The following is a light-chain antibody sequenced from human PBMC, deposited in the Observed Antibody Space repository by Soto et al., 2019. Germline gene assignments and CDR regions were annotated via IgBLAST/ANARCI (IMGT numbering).Light chain of an antibody. J-gene: IGKJ1*01. V-gene: IGKV3-20*01. Sequence: DIVITQSPGTLSLSPGERATLCCRASQSVGSDFLAWYQQRPGQPPRILIFGASGRATGIPDRFSGSGSGTDFTLTISRLEPEDFAVYYCQQYGSLSWAFGQGTKVDIK. CDR1: QSVGSDF. CDR2: GAS. CDR3: QQYGSLSWA.